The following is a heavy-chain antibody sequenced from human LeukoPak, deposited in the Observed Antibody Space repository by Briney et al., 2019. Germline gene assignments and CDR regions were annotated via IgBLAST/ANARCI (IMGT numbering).Heavy chain of an antibody. D-gene: IGHD1-1*01. CDR3: ARVNINNWHSCDY. J-gene: IGHJ4*02. CDR2: IYHSGSP. Sequence: SETLSLTCAASGGSISSNNWWGWVRQPPGKGLEWIGEIYHSGSPNYNPSLKSRVTISVDKSRNHFSLNLSSVTAADTAVYYCARVNINNWHSCDYWGQGTLVTVSS. CDR1: GGSISSNNW. V-gene: IGHV4-4*02.